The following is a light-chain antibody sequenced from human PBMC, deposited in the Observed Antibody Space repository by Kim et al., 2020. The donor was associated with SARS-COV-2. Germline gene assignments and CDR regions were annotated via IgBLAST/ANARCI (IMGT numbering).Light chain of an antibody. CDR2: WAS. CDR1: QSVLYSSNNQNY. CDR3: QQYYSTPYT. V-gene: IGKV4-1*01. J-gene: IGKJ2*01. Sequence: RATINCKSSQSVLYSSNNQNYLAWYHQKPGQPPKLLIYWASTREYGVPDRFSGSGSGTDFTLTISSLQAEDVAVYYCQQYYSTPYTFGQGTKLEIK.